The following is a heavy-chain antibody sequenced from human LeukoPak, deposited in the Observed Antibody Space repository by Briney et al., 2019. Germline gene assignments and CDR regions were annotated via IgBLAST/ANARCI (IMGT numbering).Heavy chain of an antibody. D-gene: IGHD4-17*01. CDR3: AKPLYGDYEPFDY. CDR2: ISGGGGST. Sequence: GGPLRLSCAASGFTFSSYAMSWVRQAPGKGLEWVSAISGGGGSTYYADSVKGRFTISRDNSKNTLYLQMNSLRAEDTAVYYCAKPLYGDYEPFDYWGQGTLVTVSS. V-gene: IGHV3-23*01. J-gene: IGHJ4*02. CDR1: GFTFSSYA.